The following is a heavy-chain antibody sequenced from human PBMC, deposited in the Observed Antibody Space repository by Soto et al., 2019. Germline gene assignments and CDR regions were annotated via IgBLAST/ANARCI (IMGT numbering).Heavy chain of an antibody. CDR1: GDSVTRGDVY. V-gene: IGHV4-31*03. D-gene: IGHD6-6*01. J-gene: IGHJ4*02. CDR2: IFYRGIT. CDR3: ARALGSSPLSW. Sequence: KSSETLSLTCTVSGDSVTRGDVYWSWVRQHPGKGLEWIGYIFYRGITHYNPSLKSRVAMSVDTSKNQFSLKVSSVTAADTAVYYCARALGSSPLSWWGQGHQVTVS.